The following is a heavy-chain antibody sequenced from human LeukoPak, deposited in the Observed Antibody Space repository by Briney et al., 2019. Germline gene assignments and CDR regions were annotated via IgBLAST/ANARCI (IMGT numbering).Heavy chain of an antibody. CDR1: GFTFSSYD. CDR3: ARVAYYYDSSGPDY. J-gene: IGHJ4*02. Sequence: GRSLRLSCAASGFTFSSYDMHWVRQAPGKGLEWVAVISYDGSNKYYADSVKGRFTISRDNSKNTLYLQMNSLRAEDTAVYYCARVAYYYDSSGPDYWGQGTLVTVSS. CDR2: ISYDGSNK. D-gene: IGHD3-22*01. V-gene: IGHV3-30-3*01.